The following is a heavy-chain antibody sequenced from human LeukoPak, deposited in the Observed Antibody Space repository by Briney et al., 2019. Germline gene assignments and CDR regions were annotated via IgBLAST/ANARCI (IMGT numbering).Heavy chain of an antibody. V-gene: IGHV4-59*08. CDR2: IYYSGST. Sequence: SETLSLTCTVSGGSISSYYWSWIRQPPGKGLEWIGYIYYSGSTNYNPSLKSRVTISVDTSKNQFSLKLSSVTAADTAVYYCARHYDGSGYYFDYWGQGILVTVSS. CDR3: ARHYDGSGYYFDY. CDR1: GGSISSYY. J-gene: IGHJ4*02. D-gene: IGHD3-22*01.